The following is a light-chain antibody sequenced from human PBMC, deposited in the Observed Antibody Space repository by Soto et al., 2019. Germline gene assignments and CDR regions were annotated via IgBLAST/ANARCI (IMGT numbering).Light chain of an antibody. J-gene: IGLJ3*02. CDR1: STDVGAYNY. CDR3: SSYAGSNNLL. Sequence: QSALTQPPSASGSPGQSVTVSCTGTSTDVGAYNYVSWYQQHPGKAPKLIIYEVTKRPSGVPDRFSGSKSGNTASLTVSGLQADDEADYYCSSYAGSNNLLFGGGTQLTVL. CDR2: EVT. V-gene: IGLV2-8*01.